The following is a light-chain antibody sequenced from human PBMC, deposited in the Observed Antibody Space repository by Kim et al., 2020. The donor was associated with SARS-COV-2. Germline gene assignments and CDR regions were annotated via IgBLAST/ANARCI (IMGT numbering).Light chain of an antibody. J-gene: IGLJ3*02. CDR2: QDS. CDR1: KLGDKY. Sequence: SYELTQPPSVSVSPGQTASITCSGDKLGDKYACCYQQKPGQSPVLVIYQDSKRPSGIPERFSGSNSGNTATLTISGTQAMDEADYYCQAWDSSLRVFGGGTQLTVL. V-gene: IGLV3-1*01. CDR3: QAWDSSLRV.